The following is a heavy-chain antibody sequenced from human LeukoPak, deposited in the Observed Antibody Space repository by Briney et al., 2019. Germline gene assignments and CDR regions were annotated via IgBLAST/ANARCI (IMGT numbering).Heavy chain of an antibody. CDR2: ISNSRSYI. Sequence: GGSLRLSCVASGFTFSNYGMTWVRQAPGKGLEWVSSISNSRSYIYYVDSVKGRFTISRDNAKNSLYLQMNSLRAEDTAVYYCARGIAAAGHYYYMDVWGKGTTVTVSS. V-gene: IGHV3-21*01. J-gene: IGHJ6*03. D-gene: IGHD6-13*01. CDR1: GFTFSNYG. CDR3: ARGIAAAGHYYYMDV.